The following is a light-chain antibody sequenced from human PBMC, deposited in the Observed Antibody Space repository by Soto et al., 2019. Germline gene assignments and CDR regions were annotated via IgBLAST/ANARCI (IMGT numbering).Light chain of an antibody. CDR3: QKCYYLPI. V-gene: IGKV1-33*01. Sequence: GDRVPITCQASHDITSYLNWYQHKPGKAPKLLIYDASILEAGVPSRFSGSGSGTDFTFTISSLQPEDVATYYCQKCYYLPIFGPGTTVDFK. CDR2: DAS. CDR1: HDITSY. J-gene: IGKJ3*01.